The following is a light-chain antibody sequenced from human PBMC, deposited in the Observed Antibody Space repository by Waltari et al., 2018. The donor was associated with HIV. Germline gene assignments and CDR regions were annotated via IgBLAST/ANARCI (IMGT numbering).Light chain of an antibody. CDR2: ENN. Sequence: QSVLTQPPSVSAAPGQKVTLSCSGSSSHIGTFYFSWYQQLPGTAPKLLIYENNKRPSGIPDRFSGSKSGTSATLGITGLQTGDEANYYCGTWDSSLSAGVVFGGGTKLTVL. CDR3: GTWDSSLSAGVV. J-gene: IGLJ2*01. CDR1: SSHIGTFY. V-gene: IGLV1-51*02.